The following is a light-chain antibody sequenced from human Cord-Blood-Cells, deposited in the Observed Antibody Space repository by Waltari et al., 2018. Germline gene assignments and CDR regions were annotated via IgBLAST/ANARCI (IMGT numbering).Light chain of an antibody. Sequence: QSALTQPASVAGSPGQSRTISCTGTSSDVGSYNLVSWYQQHPGKAPKLMMYEGSKRPSGFSNRFSGSKSGNTATLTISWLRAEDEADYYCCSYAGSSTFVVFGGGTKLTVL. CDR2: EGS. V-gene: IGLV2-23*03. CDR3: CSYAGSSTFVV. J-gene: IGLJ2*01. CDR1: SSDVGSYNL.